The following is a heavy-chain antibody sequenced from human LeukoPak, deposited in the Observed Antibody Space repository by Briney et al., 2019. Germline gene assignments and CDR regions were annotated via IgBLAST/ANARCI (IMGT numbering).Heavy chain of an antibody. CDR1: GYTFTGYY. CDR3: ARDPSNSGYDYLYYFDY. Sequence: ASVKVSCKASGYTFTGYYMHWVRQAPGQGLEWMGWINPGNGGTNYAQKFQGRVTMTRDMSISTAYMELSRLRSDDTAVYYCARDPSNSGYDYLYYFDYWGQGTLVTVSS. J-gene: IGHJ4*02. CDR2: INPGNGGT. D-gene: IGHD5-12*01. V-gene: IGHV1-2*02.